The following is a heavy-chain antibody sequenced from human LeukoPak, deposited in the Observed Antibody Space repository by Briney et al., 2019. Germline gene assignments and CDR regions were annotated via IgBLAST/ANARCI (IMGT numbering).Heavy chain of an antibody. V-gene: IGHV5-51*01. J-gene: IGHJ3*02. D-gene: IGHD3-10*01. CDR2: IYPSNSDN. CDR1: GYSFSTYW. CDR3: GRRGDISHRHRPGFDT. Sequence: GESLKISCKGSGYSFSTYWIGWVRQMPGKGLEWMGIIYPSNSDNRDSPSFQGQVTISVDKSIRTAYLQWSSLKASDTAMYYCGRRGDISHRHRPGFDTWGQGTMVTVSS.